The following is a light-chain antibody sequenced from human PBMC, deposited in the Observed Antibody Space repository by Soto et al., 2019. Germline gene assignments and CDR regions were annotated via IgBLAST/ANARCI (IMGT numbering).Light chain of an antibody. J-gene: IGKJ5*01. V-gene: IGKV3-11*01. Sequence: EIVLTQSPATLSLSPGERATLSSRASQSVSSYLAWYQQKPGQAPMLLIYDASNRATGIPARFSGSGSGTDFTLTISSLEPEDFAVYYCQQRSNWLRVTFGQGTRLEIK. CDR2: DAS. CDR1: QSVSSY. CDR3: QQRSNWLRVT.